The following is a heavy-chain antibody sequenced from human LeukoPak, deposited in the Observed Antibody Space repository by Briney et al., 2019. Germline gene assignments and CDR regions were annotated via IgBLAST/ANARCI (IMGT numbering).Heavy chain of an antibody. V-gene: IGHV3-23*01. D-gene: IGHD3-22*01. CDR3: AKGADYDSSGYYHTYYFDY. J-gene: IGHJ4*02. CDR1: GFTFSSYA. Sequence: GGSLRLSCAASGFTFSSYAMSWVRQAPGKGLEWVSAISGSGGSKYYADSVKGRFTISRDNSKNTLYLQMNSLRAEDKAVYYCAKGADYDSSGYYHTYYFDYWGQGTLVTVSS. CDR2: ISGSGGSK.